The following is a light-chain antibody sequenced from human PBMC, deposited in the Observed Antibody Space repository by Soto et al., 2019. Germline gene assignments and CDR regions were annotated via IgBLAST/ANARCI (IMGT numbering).Light chain of an antibody. CDR3: QQYGSTRPPIYT. Sequence: EIVLTQSPGTLSLSPGERATLSCRASQSVSSSYLAWYQQKPGQAPRLLIYGASSRATGIPDRFSGSGSGTAFTLTISRLEPEDFAVYYCQQYGSTRPPIYTFGQGTKLEIK. CDR2: GAS. V-gene: IGKV3-20*01. J-gene: IGKJ2*01. CDR1: QSVSSSY.